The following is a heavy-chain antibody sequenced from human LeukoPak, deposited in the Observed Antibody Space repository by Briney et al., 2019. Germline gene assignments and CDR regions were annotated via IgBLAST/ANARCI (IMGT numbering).Heavy chain of an antibody. CDR3: ASIVGATWRGGGIAFDI. J-gene: IGHJ3*02. V-gene: IGHV4-61*02. Sequence: SQTLSLTCTVSGGSISSGNYYWSWIRQPAGKGLEWIGRIHTSGSTNYNPSLKSRVTIVGDMPKNQFSLRLTSVTAADTAVYYCASIVGATWRGGGIAFDIWGQGTMVTVSS. D-gene: IGHD1-26*01. CDR1: GGSISSGNYY. CDR2: IHTSGST.